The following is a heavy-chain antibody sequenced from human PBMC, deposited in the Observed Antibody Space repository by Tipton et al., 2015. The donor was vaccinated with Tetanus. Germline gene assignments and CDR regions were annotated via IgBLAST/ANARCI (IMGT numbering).Heavy chain of an antibody. V-gene: IGHV4-30-2*01. D-gene: IGHD2-2*01. Sequence: GASISSIYSWSWIRQPPGKGLEWIGYVFRSGSADYNPSLKSRANISLDRSENQISLMLTSVTAADTAVYYCARVACSSTSCYSHYFDYWGPGSLVTVSS. CDR2: VFRSGSA. CDR3: ARVACSSTSCYSHYFDY. J-gene: IGHJ4*02. CDR1: GASISSIYS.